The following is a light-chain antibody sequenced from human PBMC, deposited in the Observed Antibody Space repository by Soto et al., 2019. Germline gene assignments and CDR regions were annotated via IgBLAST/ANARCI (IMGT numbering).Light chain of an antibody. CDR2: GNS. CDR3: QSYDNSLSGPVV. Sequence: QSVLTQPPSVSGAPGQRVTISCTGGSSNIGAGFDVHWYQQLPRTAPKLLIYGNSNRPSGVPDRFSGSKSGTSASLAITGLQAEDEADYYCQSYDNSLSGPVVFGGGTQLTVL. J-gene: IGLJ2*01. V-gene: IGLV1-40*01. CDR1: SSNIGAGFD.